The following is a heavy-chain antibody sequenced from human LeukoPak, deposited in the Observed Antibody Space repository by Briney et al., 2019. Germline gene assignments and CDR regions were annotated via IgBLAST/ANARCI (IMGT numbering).Heavy chain of an antibody. Sequence: GGSLRLSCAASGFTFSSYAMHWVRQAPGKGLEWVAVISYDGSNEYYADSVKGRFTISRDNSKNMLYLQMNSLRAEDTAVYYCAREVPWEGTTVTPGGGYWGQGTLVTVSS. J-gene: IGHJ4*02. CDR2: ISYDGSNE. V-gene: IGHV3-30-3*01. D-gene: IGHD4-17*01. CDR3: AREVPWEGTTVTPGGGY. CDR1: GFTFSSYA.